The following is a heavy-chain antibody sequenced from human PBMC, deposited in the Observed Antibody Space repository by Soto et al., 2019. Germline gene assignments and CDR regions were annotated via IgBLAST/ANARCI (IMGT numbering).Heavy chain of an antibody. V-gene: IGHV3-23*01. J-gene: IGHJ4*02. CDR1: GFSISSYA. CDR2: ISGSGANT. CDR3: ARQRTSVVTQAYFDV. D-gene: IGHD2-21*02. Sequence: VGSLRLSCAASGFSISSYAMSWFREGAVGGLEWFSGISGSGANTNYADYVKGRFAISIDNSKNTLYRQMRSLRAEDTALYFCARQRTSVVTQAYFDVWGPGSLVTVSA.